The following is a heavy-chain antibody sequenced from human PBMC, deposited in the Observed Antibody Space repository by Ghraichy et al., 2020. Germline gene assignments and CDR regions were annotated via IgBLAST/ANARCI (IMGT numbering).Heavy chain of an antibody. V-gene: IGHV1-24*01. J-gene: IGHJ5*02. CDR2: FDPEDGET. CDR1: GYTLTELS. D-gene: IGHD1-1*01. Sequence: ASVKVSCKVSGYTLTELSMHWVRQAPGKGLEWMGGFDPEDGETIYAQKFQGRVTMTEDTSTDTAYMELSSLRSEDTAVYYCASWNWSRGWFDPWGQGTLVTVSS. CDR3: ASWNWSRGWFDP.